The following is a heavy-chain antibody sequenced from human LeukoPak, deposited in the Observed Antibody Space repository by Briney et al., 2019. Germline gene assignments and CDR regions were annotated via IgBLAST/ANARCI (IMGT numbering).Heavy chain of an antibody. CDR1: VGSVSSGISY. D-gene: IGHD6-13*01. Sequence: SETLSLTCSVSVGSVSSGISYWSWIRQPPGEGLEWIAYISDSGGSDYNPSLRGRLTISLDTSKNQFSLRLTSVTAADTAVYDCARVPAAGTGPDYWGQGTLVTVSS. CDR2: ISDSGGS. J-gene: IGHJ4*02. V-gene: IGHV4-61*01. CDR3: ARVPAAGTGPDY.